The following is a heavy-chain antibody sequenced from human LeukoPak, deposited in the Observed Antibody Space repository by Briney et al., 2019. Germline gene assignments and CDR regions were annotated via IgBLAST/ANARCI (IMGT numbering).Heavy chain of an antibody. Sequence: GESLKISCKGSGYSFTNYWISWVRQMPGKGLEWMGRIDPSDSYINYKPSLQGHVTISVDKSISNAYLQWSSLEASDTAMYYCARHDQDGAFHIWGRGTMVAVPS. V-gene: IGHV5-10-1*01. D-gene: IGHD3-16*01. J-gene: IGHJ3*02. CDR1: GYSFTNYW. CDR2: IDPSDSYI. CDR3: ARHDQDGAFHI.